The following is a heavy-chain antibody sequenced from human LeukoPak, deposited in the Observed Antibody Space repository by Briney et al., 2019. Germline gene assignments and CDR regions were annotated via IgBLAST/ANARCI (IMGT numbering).Heavy chain of an antibody. V-gene: IGHV3-66*01. CDR3: AREFCYGDPFDP. J-gene: IGHJ5*02. D-gene: IGHD4-17*01. CDR1: GFTVSSTY. Sequence: PGGSLRLSCAASGFTVSSTYMSWVRHAPGKGLEWVSVIFCGGGTYYADSVKGRFIISRDNSKNTLHLQMNSLRAEDTAVYFCAREFCYGDPFDPWGQGTLVTVSS. CDR2: IFCGGGT.